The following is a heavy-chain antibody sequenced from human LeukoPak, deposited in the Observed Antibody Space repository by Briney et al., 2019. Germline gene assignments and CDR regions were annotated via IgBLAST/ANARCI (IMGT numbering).Heavy chain of an antibody. J-gene: IGHJ3*02. V-gene: IGHV4-34*01. Sequence: SETLSLTCAVYGGSFSGYYWSWIRQPPGKGLEWIGEINHSGSTNYNPSLKSRVTISVDTSKNQFSLKLSSVTAADTAVYYCARGHTVGAFDIWGQGTMVTVSS. CDR3: ARGHTVGAFDI. D-gene: IGHD1-26*01. CDR2: INHSGST. CDR1: GGSFSGYY.